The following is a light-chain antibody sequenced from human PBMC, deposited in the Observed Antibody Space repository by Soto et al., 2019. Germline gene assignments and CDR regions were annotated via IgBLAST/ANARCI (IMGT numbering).Light chain of an antibody. J-gene: IGKJ1*01. CDR1: QSVSSSY. V-gene: IGKV3-20*01. Sequence: EIVLTQSPGTLSSSPGERATLSCRASQSVSSSYLAWYQQTPAQAPMLLIYGASSRATGIPDRFSGSGSGTDFSLTISRLETEDFAVYYCQLYVGSPRTLGQGTKVEIK. CDR2: GAS. CDR3: QLYVGSPRT.